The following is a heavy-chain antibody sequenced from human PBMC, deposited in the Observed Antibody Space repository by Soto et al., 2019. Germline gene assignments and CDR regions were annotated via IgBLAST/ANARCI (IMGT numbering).Heavy chain of an antibody. CDR2: IYWDDDK. CDR3: AYSRYTGSGVDY. J-gene: IGHJ4*02. Sequence: QITLKESGPTLVKPTQTLTLTCTFSGFSLSTSGVGVGWIRQPPGKALEWLALIYWDDDKRYSPSLKSRLTITKDTSKNQVVLTMTNMDPVDAATYYCAYSRYTGSGVDYWGQGTLVTVSS. V-gene: IGHV2-5*02. CDR1: GFSLSTSGVG. D-gene: IGHD3-10*01.